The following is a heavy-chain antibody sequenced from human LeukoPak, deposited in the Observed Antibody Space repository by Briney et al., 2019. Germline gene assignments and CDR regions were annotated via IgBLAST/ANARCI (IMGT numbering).Heavy chain of an antibody. CDR1: GFTFNTYA. V-gene: IGHV3-23*01. Sequence: GGSLRLSCAASGFTFNTYAMSWVRQAPGKGLEWVSGISGSGDNTYYADSVQGRFTISRDNSKNTLYLQMNSLRAEDTAVYYCAKVTPPRGIIVPFYYWGQGTLVTV. CDR3: AKVTPPRGIIVPFYY. D-gene: IGHD2/OR15-2a*01. CDR2: ISGSGDNT. J-gene: IGHJ4*02.